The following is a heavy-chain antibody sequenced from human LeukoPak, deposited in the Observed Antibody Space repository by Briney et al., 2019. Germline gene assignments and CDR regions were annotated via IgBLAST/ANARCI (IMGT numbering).Heavy chain of an antibody. J-gene: IGHJ4*02. CDR1: GFTFSTYS. CDR3: ARDGLDTAMVLATFDY. D-gene: IGHD5-18*01. V-gene: IGHV3-30-3*01. CDR2: ISYDGSNK. Sequence: GRSLRLSCAASGFTFSTYSMHWLRQAPGKGLEWVALISYDGSNKYYADSVKGRFTISRDNSKNTLYLQMNSLRAEDTAVYYCARDGLDTAMVLATFDYWGQGTLVTVSS.